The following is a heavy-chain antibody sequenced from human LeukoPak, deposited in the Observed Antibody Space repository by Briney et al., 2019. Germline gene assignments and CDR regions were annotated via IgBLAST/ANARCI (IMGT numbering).Heavy chain of an antibody. J-gene: IGHJ4*02. D-gene: IGHD2-15*01. CDR1: GFTFSSYA. CDR3: AREMGGAADY. Sequence: GGSLRLSCAASGFTFSSYAMHWVRQAPGKGLEYVSAISSNGGSTYYANSVKGRFTISRDNSKNTLYLQMGSLRAEDMAVYCCAREMGGAADYWGQGTLVTVSS. CDR2: ISSNGGST. V-gene: IGHV3-64*01.